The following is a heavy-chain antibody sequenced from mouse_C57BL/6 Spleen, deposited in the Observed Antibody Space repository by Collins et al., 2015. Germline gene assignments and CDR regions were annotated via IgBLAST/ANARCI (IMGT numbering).Heavy chain of an antibody. CDR2: INPSSGYT. D-gene: IGHD1-1*01. V-gene: IGHV1-4*02. J-gene: IGHJ2*01. Sequence: VQLQQSAAELARPGASVKMSCKASGYTFTSYTMHWVKQRPGQGLEWIGYINPSSGYTEYNQKFKDKTTLTADKSSSTTYMQLSSLTSEDSAVYYCAEGYYGYFDYWGQGTTLTVSS. CDR1: GYTFTSYT. CDR3: AEGYYGYFDY.